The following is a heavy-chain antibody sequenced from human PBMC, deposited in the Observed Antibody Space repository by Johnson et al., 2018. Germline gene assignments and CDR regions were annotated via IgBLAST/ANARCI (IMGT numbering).Heavy chain of an antibody. CDR3: TTHDSSGFDAFDI. Sequence: EQLVQSGGGLVKPGGSLRLSCAASGFTFSNAWMSWVRQAPGKGLEWVGRIKSKTDGGTTEYAEPVKGRFTISRDDSKNTLYLQMNSRKTEDTAVYYCTTHDSSGFDAFDIWGQGTMVTVSS. J-gene: IGHJ3*02. D-gene: IGHD3-22*01. V-gene: IGHV3-15*01. CDR1: GFTFSNAW. CDR2: IKSKTDGGTT.